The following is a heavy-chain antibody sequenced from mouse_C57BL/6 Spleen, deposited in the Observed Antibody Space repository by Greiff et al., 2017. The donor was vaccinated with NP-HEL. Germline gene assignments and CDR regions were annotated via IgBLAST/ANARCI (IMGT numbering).Heavy chain of an antibody. CDR2: FYPGSGSI. Sequence: QVQLQQSGAELVKPGASVKLSCKASGYTFTEYTIHWVKQRSGQGLEWIGWFYPGSGSIKYNEKFKDKATSTADKSSSTVYMELSRLTSEDSAVYFCARHEEYGNYPFYYFDYWGQGTTLTVSS. CDR3: ARHEEYGNYPFYYFDY. V-gene: IGHV1-62-2*01. J-gene: IGHJ2*01. CDR1: GYTFTEYT. D-gene: IGHD2-1*01.